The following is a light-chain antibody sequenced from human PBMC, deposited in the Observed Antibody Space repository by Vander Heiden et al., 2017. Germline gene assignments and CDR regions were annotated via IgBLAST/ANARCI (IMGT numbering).Light chain of an antibody. CDR3: LLSYSGARSYVV. CDR2: DTS. J-gene: IGLJ2*01. V-gene: IGLV7-46*01. Sequence: QAVVTQEPSLTVSPGGTVTLTCGSSTGAVTSGHYPYWFQQKPGQAPRTLIYDTSNKHSWTPARFSGSLLGGKAALTLSGAQPEDEAEYYCLLSYSGARSYVVFGGGTKLTGL. CDR1: TGAVTSGHY.